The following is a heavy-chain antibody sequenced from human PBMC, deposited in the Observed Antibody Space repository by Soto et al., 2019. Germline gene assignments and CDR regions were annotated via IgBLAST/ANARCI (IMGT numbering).Heavy chain of an antibody. Sequence: EVQLLGSGGGLVQPGGSLRLSCAASGFTFSSYAMSWVRRAPGKGLEWVSGISGSGDSTYYADSVKGRFTISRDNSKNTLYLQMNSLRAEDTAVYYCAKGVPGIAVAGTGYFQHWGQGTLVTVSS. D-gene: IGHD6-19*01. CDR3: AKGVPGIAVAGTGYFQH. V-gene: IGHV3-23*01. CDR1: GFTFSSYA. J-gene: IGHJ1*01. CDR2: ISGSGDST.